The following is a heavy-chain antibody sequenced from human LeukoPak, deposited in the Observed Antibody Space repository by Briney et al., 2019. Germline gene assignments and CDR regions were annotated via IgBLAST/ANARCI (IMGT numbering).Heavy chain of an antibody. CDR1: GGSISSYY. D-gene: IGHD3-22*01. CDR2: IYYSGST. J-gene: IGHJ4*02. CDR3: ATYYYDSSGYYYFDY. V-gene: IGHV4-59*01. Sequence: PSETLSLTCTVSGGSISSYYWSWLRQPPGQGLEWIGNIYYSGSTNYNPSLKSRVTISVDTSENQSSLKLRSVTAADTAVYYCATYYYDSSGYYYFDYWGQGTLVTVSS.